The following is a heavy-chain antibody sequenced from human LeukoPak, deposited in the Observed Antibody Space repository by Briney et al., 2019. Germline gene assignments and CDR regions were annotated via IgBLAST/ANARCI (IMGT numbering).Heavy chain of an antibody. J-gene: IGHJ6*03. CDR2: IYYSGST. Sequence: PSETLSLTCTVSGGSISSYYWSGIRQPPGKGLEWIGYIYYSGSTNYNPSLKSRVTISVDTSKNQFSLKLSSVTAADTAVYYCAGSSTGGYYYMDDWGKGTTVTVSS. D-gene: IGHD2-2*01. CDR1: GGSISSYY. CDR3: AGSSTGGYYYMDD. V-gene: IGHV4-59*01.